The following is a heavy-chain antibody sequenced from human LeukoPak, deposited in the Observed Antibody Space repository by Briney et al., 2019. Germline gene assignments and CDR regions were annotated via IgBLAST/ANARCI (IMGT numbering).Heavy chain of an antibody. CDR3: ASSSTSCYRCRRNWFDP. J-gene: IGHJ5*02. V-gene: IGHV4-34*01. D-gene: IGHD2-2*02. CDR2: INHSGST. Sequence: SETLSLTCAVYGGSFSGYYWSWIRQSPGKGLEWIGEINHSGSTNYNPSLKSRVTISVDTSKNQFSLKLSSVTAADTAVYYCASSSTSCYRCRRNWFDPWGQGTLVTVSS. CDR1: GGSFSGYY.